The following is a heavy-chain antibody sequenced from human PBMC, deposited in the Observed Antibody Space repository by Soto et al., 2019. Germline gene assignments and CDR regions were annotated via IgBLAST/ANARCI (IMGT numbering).Heavy chain of an antibody. Sequence: LSLICAVSGGSIRSGVYSWSWIRQPPGQGLEWIGYIYNSGNTYYNPSLMSRVTISVDRSQNHFSLKLTSVTAADTAVYYCARGSDGVWNWFDPWGQGTQVTVSS. V-gene: IGHV4-30-2*01. CDR3: ARGSDGVWNWFDP. D-gene: IGHD2-21*02. CDR2: IYNSGNT. CDR1: GGSIRSGVYS. J-gene: IGHJ5*02.